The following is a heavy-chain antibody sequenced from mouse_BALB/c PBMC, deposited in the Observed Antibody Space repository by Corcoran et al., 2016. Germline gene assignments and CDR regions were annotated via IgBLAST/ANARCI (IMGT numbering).Heavy chain of an antibody. Sequence: QIQLVQSGPELKKPGETVKISCKASGYTFTNYGMNWVKQAPGKGLKWMGWINTYTGEPTYADDFKGRFAFSLETSASTAYLQINNLKNEDMATYFCARRDVYYYGSRRYAMDYWGQGTSVTVSS. CDR3: ARRDVYYYGSRRYAMDY. D-gene: IGHD1-1*01. CDR1: GYTFTNYG. CDR2: INTYTGEP. J-gene: IGHJ4*01. V-gene: IGHV9-1*02.